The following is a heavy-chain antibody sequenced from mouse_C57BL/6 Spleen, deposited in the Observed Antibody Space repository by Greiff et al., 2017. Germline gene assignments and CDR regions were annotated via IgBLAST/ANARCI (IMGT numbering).Heavy chain of an antibody. D-gene: IGHD1-1*01. Sequence: VQLQQSGPGLVQPSPSLSITCTVSGFSLTSYGVHWVRQSPGKGLEWLGVIWRGGSTDYNAAFMSRLSITKDNSKSQGFFKMNRLPADDTAIYYCAKITTVGEYYAMDYWGQGTSVTVSS. V-gene: IGHV2-5*01. CDR2: IWRGGST. J-gene: IGHJ4*01. CDR3: AKITTVGEYYAMDY. CDR1: GFSLTSYG.